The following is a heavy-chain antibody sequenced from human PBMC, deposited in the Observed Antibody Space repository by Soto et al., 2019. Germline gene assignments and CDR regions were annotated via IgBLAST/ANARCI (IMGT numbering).Heavy chain of an antibody. V-gene: IGHV3-9*01. J-gene: IGHJ4*02. CDR2: ISWNSGSI. Sequence: EVQLVESGGGLVQPGRSLRLSCAASGFTFDDYAMHWVRQAPGKGLEWVSGISWNSGSIGYAVSVKGRFTISKDNAKNSLYLQMNSLRAEDTALYYCATARYSSSSTSVDYRGRGTLVTVSS. CDR3: ATARYSSSSTSVDY. D-gene: IGHD6-6*01. CDR1: GFTFDDYA.